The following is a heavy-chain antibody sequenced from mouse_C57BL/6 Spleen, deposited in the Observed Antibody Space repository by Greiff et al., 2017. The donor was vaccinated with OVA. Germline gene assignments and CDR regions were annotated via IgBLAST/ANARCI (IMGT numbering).Heavy chain of an antibody. CDR3: TSPLRPYAMDY. D-gene: IGHD1-2*01. CDR2: ISSGGDYI. J-gene: IGHJ4*01. V-gene: IGHV5-9-1*02. Sequence: EVQVVESGEGLVKPGGSLKLSCAASGFTFSSYAMSWVRQTPEKRLEWVAYISSGGDYIYYADTVKGRFTISRDNARNTLYLQMSSLKSEDTAMYYCTSPLRPYAMDYWGQGTSVTVSS. CDR1: GFTFSSYA.